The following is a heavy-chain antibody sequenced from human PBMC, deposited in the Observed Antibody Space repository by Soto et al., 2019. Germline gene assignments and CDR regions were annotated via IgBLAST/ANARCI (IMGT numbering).Heavy chain of an antibody. CDR3: ARVKVPSFVYYYYYMDV. CDR2: INSDGSST. J-gene: IGHJ6*03. D-gene: IGHD2-2*01. Sequence: PGGSLRLSCAASGFTFSSYWMHWVRQAPGKGLVWVSRINSDGSSTSYADSVKGRFTISRDNAKNTLYLQMNSLRAEDTAVYYCARVKVPSFVYYYYYMDVWGKGTTVTVSS. CDR1: GFTFSSYW. V-gene: IGHV3-74*01.